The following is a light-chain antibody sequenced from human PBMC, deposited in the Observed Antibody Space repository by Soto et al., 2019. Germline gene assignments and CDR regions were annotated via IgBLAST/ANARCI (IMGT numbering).Light chain of an antibody. V-gene: IGLV2-23*01. J-gene: IGLJ2*01. CDR3: CSYAGSTTYVL. CDR2: EGG. Sequence: QSVLTQPASVSGSPGPSITISCTGTSSDIGRYNLVSWYQHHPGKAPKLMIYEGGKRPSGASNRFSGSKSGNTASLTISWLQAEDEADYYCCSYAGSTTYVLFGGGTKLTVL. CDR1: SSDIGRYNL.